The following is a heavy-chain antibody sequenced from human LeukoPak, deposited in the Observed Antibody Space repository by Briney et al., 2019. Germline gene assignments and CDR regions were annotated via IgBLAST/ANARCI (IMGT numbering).Heavy chain of an antibody. D-gene: IGHD2-15*01. J-gene: IGHJ4*02. Sequence: GGSLRLFCAASGFTFSIYWMSWVRQAPGKGLEWVANIKQDGSEKYYVGSVKGRFTISRDNAKNSLYLQMNSLRAEDTAVYYCAREGDIVVVVAAIYFDYWGQGTLVTVSS. CDR2: IKQDGSEK. CDR3: AREGDIVVVVAAIYFDY. V-gene: IGHV3-7*01. CDR1: GFTFSIYW.